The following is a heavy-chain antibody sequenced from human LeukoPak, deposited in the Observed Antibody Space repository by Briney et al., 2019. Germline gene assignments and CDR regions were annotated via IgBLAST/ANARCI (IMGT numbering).Heavy chain of an antibody. CDR2: INPNSGGT. D-gene: IGHD3-22*01. CDR1: GYTFTGYY. Sequence: ASVTVSCKASGYTFTGYYMHWVRQAPGQGLEWMGWINPNSGGTDYAQKFQGRVTMTRDTSISTAYMELSRLRSDDTAVYYCARDYYDGSGFLSDYWGQGTLVTVSS. J-gene: IGHJ4*02. CDR3: ARDYYDGSGFLSDY. V-gene: IGHV1-2*02.